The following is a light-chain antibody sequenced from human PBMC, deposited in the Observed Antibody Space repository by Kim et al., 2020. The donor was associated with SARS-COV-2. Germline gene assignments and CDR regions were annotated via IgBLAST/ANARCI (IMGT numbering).Light chain of an antibody. CDR1: SSDVGGHNY. V-gene: IGLV2-11*01. CDR3: SSYGGTYTLEL. CDR2: DVS. Sequence: QSVTISCTGTSSDVGGHNYVSWYQQHPGKAPKLMIYDVSKRPSGVPDRFSGSKSGNTASLTISGLQAEDEADYYCSSYGGTYTLELFGGGTQLTVL. J-gene: IGLJ3*02.